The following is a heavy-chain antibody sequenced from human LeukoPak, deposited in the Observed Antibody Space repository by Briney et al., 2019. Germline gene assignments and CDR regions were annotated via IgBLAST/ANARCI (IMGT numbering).Heavy chain of an antibody. V-gene: IGHV4-34*01. J-gene: IGHJ4*02. CDR1: GGSFSGYY. Sequence: SETLSLTCAVYGGSFSGYYWSWIRQPPGKGLEWIGEINHSGSTNYNPSLKSRVTISVDTSKNQVSLKLRSGTAADTAVYYCARIMGDYNILTGLYLNYNFDYWGQGTLVTVSS. CDR2: INHSGST. CDR3: ARIMGDYNILTGLYLNYNFDY. D-gene: IGHD3-9*01.